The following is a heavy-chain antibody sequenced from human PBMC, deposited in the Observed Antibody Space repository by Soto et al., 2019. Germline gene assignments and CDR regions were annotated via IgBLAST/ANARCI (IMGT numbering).Heavy chain of an antibody. Sequence: SETLSLTCAVSGDSISNGYHWAWIRQPPGKGLEWVASIYHSGTTYYNPSLKSRVTISVDTSKNQFSLKLSSVTAADTAVYYCARGYIAARGGNYYYYGMDVWGQGTTVTVSS. D-gene: IGHD6-6*01. CDR2: IYHSGTT. J-gene: IGHJ6*02. V-gene: IGHV4-38-2*01. CDR1: GDSISNGYH. CDR3: ARGYIAARGGNYYYYGMDV.